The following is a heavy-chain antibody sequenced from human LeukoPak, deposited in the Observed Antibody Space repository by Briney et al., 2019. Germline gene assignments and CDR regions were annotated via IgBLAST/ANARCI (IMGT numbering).Heavy chain of an antibody. CDR2: IYHSGST. CDR1: GGSISSNNW. CDR3: ARAGQGYCTSTSCYLSLDY. Sequence: PSETLSLTCAVSGGSISSNNWWSWVRQPPGKGLEWIGQIYHSGSTNYNPSLKSRVAMSIDKSKNQFSLNVNSVTAADTAVYYCARAGQGYCTSTSCYLSLDYWGQGTLVTVSS. V-gene: IGHV4-4*02. J-gene: IGHJ4*02. D-gene: IGHD2-2*01.